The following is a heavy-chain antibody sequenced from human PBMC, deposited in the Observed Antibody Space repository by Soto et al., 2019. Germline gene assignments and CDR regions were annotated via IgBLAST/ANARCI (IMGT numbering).Heavy chain of an antibody. J-gene: IGHJ6*02. Sequence: GGSLRLSCAASAFTLSSYDMHWVRQPNGKGLEWVSALGAADDPYYLGSVKGRFAISRENAKNSLYLQMNNLRAGDTAVYYCARAXSGRLPRRAHYYYAMDVWGQGTTVTVSS. D-gene: IGHD2-15*01. CDR2: LGAADDP. CDR1: AFTLSSYD. CDR3: ARAXSGRLPRRAHYYYAMDV. V-gene: IGHV3-13*05.